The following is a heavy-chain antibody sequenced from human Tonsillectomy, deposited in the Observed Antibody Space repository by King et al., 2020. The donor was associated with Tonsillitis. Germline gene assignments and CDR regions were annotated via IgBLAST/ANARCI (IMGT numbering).Heavy chain of an antibody. J-gene: IGHJ6*02. CDR2: ISAYNGNK. CDR3: ARAINFRSPADDYGMDV. D-gene: IGHD1-1*01. V-gene: IGHV1-18*04. CDR1: GYTFTSYG. Sequence: QLVQSGAEVKKPGTSVKVSCKASGYTFTSYGISWVRQAPGQGLEWMGWISAYNGNKNYVQKLQGRVNMTTDTSTSTAYMELRSLRSDDTPVYYCARAINFRSPADDYGMDVWGQGTTVTVSS.